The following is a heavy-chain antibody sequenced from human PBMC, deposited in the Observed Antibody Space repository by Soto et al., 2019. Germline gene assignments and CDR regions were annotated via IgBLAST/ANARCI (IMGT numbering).Heavy chain of an antibody. CDR3: ARKVLGSTSRPDWWYFDL. CDR1: GFTFINYA. CDR2: ISGGGDKT. Sequence: EVQLLESGGGLVQPGGSLRLSCVGSGFTFINYAMNWVRQTPGKGLEWVSTISGGGDKTFDADTVKGRFTISRDNSKNAVNLQMNSLRADDTAFYYCARKVLGSTSRPDWWYFDLWGRGTLVTVSS. J-gene: IGHJ2*01. V-gene: IGHV3-23*01. D-gene: IGHD2-2*01.